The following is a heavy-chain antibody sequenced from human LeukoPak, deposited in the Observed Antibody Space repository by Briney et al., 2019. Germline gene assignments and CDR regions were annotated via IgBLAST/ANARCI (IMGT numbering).Heavy chain of an antibody. D-gene: IGHD1-26*01. V-gene: IGHV3-74*01. J-gene: IGHJ4*02. CDR2: INDDETST. Sequence: GGSLRLSCAASGFCFSSSWMHWVRQVPGKGLEWVSRINDDETSTTYAESVKGRFTISRDNAKNTLFLQMNSLRAEDTAVYYCATTGSGSYYDYWGQGTLVTVSS. CDR3: ATTGSGSYYDY. CDR1: GFCFSSSW.